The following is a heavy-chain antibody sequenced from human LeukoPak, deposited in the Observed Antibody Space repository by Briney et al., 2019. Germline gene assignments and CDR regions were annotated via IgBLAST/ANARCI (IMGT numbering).Heavy chain of an antibody. CDR1: GGTFSSYA. CDR2: IIPIFGTA. J-gene: IGHJ4*02. D-gene: IGHD2-2*01. Sequence: ASVKVSCKASGGTFSSYAISWVRQAPGQGLEWMGGIIPIFGTANYAQKFQGRVTITADESTSKAYMELSSLRSEDTAVYYCASRYCSSTSCLRFYYFDCWGQGTLVTVSS. V-gene: IGHV1-69*13. CDR3: ASRYCSSTSCLRFYYFDC.